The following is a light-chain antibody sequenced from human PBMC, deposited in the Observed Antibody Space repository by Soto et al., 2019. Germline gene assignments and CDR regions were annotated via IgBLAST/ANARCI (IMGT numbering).Light chain of an antibody. CDR3: QQYDNLLLLT. CDR2: DAS. V-gene: IGKV1-33*01. Sequence: DIQMTQSPSSLSASVGDRVTITCQASQDISNYLNWYQQKPGKAPKLLIYDASNLETGVPSSFSGSGSGTDFTFTISSLQTEDIATYYCQQYDNLLLLTFGGGTKVEIK. CDR1: QDISNY. J-gene: IGKJ4*01.